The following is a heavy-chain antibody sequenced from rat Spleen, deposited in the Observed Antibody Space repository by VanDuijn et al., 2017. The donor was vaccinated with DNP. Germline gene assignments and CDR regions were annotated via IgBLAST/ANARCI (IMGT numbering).Heavy chain of an antibody. V-gene: IGHV5-19*01. D-gene: IGHD1-11*01. CDR1: GFTFSNYG. CDR3: ARPNYGGYEGWFAY. Sequence: EVQLVESGGGLVQPGRSLKFSCVGSGFTFSNYGMHWIRQAPTKGLEWVASISYEGGTTYYGDSVKGRFTIFRDNAKSTLYLQMNSLRSEDTATYYCARPNYGGYEGWFAYWGQGTLVTVSS. J-gene: IGHJ3*01. CDR2: ISYEGGTT.